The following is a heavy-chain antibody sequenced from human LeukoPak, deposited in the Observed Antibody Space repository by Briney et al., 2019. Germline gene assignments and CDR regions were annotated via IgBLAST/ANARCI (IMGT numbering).Heavy chain of an antibody. D-gene: IGHD6-19*01. J-gene: IGHJ3*02. V-gene: IGHV4-28*01. Sequence: SDTLSLTCAVSGYSISSNNWWAWIRQPPGKGLEWIGYIYYSGNTYYNPYNPSLTSRVTMSVDTSKNQFSLKLDSVTEIDTAMYYCARNQAVAANRGAFDIWGQGTMVTVSA. CDR3: ARNQAVAANRGAFDI. CDR2: IYYSGNT. CDR1: GYSISSNNW.